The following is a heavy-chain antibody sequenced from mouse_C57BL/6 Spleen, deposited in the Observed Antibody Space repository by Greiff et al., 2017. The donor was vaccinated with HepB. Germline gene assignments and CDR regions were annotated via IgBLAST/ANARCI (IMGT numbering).Heavy chain of an antibody. Sequence: QVQLKQPGTELVKPGASVKLSCKASGYTFTSYWMHWVKQRPGQGLEWIGNINPSNGGTNYNEKFKSKATLTVDKSSSTAYMQLSSLTSEDSAVYYCARPAYYSLWYFDVWGTGTTVTVSS. CDR2: INPSNGGT. V-gene: IGHV1-53*01. D-gene: IGHD2-12*01. J-gene: IGHJ1*03. CDR3: ARPAYYSLWYFDV. CDR1: GYTFTSYW.